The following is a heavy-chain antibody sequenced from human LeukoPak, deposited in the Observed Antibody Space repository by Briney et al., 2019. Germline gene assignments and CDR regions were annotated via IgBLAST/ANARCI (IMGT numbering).Heavy chain of an antibody. CDR3: ARRSSGSPPYYFGY. J-gene: IGHJ4*02. CDR2: INSDGSST. V-gene: IGHV3-74*01. Sequence: GGSLRLSCAASGLTLSSYWMHWVRQAPGKGLVWVSRINSDGSSTSYADSVKGRFTISRDNAKNTLYLQMNSLRAEDTAVYYCARRSSGSPPYYFGYWGQGTLVTVSS. D-gene: IGHD1-26*01. CDR1: GLTLSSYW.